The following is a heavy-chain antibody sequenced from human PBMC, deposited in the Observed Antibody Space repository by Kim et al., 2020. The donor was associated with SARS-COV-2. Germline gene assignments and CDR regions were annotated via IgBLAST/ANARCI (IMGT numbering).Heavy chain of an antibody. V-gene: IGHV3-30*03. J-gene: IGHJ6*02. Sequence: VKGRFTISRDNSKNTLYLQMNGLRAEDTAVYYCATGEAAADPYYYYGMDVWGQGTTVTVSS. CDR3: ATGEAAADPYYYYGMDV. D-gene: IGHD6-13*01.